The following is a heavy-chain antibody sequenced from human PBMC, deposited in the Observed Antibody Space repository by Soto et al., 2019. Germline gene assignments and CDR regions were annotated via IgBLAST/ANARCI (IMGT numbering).Heavy chain of an antibody. CDR3: ARTPVVVITIGYYFDY. J-gene: IGHJ4*02. D-gene: IGHD3-22*01. CDR2: ISAYNGNT. CDR1: GYTFTSYG. Sequence: GASVKVSCKASGYTFTSYGISWVRQAPGQGLEWMGWISAYNGNTNYAQKLQGRVTMTTDTSTSTAYMELRSLRSDDTAVYYCARTPVVVITIGYYFDYWGQGTLVTVLL. V-gene: IGHV1-18*01.